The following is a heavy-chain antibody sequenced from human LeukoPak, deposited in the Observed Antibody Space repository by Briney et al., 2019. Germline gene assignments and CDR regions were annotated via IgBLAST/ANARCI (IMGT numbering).Heavy chain of an antibody. CDR1: GYTFTSYG. CDR3: ARVEWLVRGYFVY. Sequence: ASVKVSCKASGYTFTSYGISWVRQAPGQGLEWMGWISAYNGNTNYAQRLQRRVTMTQDTSTITAYMELRSLRSDDTAVYYCARVEWLVRGYFVYWGDGALVTVSS. V-gene: IGHV1-18*01. J-gene: IGHJ4*01. CDR2: ISAYNGNT. D-gene: IGHD6-19*01.